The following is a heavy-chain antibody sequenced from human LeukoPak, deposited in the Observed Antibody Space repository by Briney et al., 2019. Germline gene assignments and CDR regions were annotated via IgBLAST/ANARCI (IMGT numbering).Heavy chain of an antibody. Sequence: SETLSLTCTVSGGSISHYYWSWIRQPPGKGLEWIGYIYYSGSTNYNPSLKSRVTISVDTSKNQFSLKLRSVTAADTAVYYCARISSSNWYNERGAFDVWGQGTMVTVSS. V-gene: IGHV4-59*01. CDR3: ARISSSNWYNERGAFDV. D-gene: IGHD6-13*01. CDR2: IYYSGST. J-gene: IGHJ3*01. CDR1: GGSISHYY.